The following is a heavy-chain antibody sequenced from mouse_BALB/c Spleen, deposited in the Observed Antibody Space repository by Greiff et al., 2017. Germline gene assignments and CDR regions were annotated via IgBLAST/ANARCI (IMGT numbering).Heavy chain of an antibody. CDR3: ARSRESYGNYVGFAY. D-gene: IGHD2-10*02. Sequence: QLQESGPELVKPGASVKMSCKASGYTFTSYVMHWVKQKPGQGLEWIGYINPYNDGTKYNEKFKGKATLTSDKSSSTAYMELSSLTSEDSAVYYCARSRESYGNYVGFAYWGQGTLVTVSA. CDR1: GYTFTSYV. J-gene: IGHJ3*01. V-gene: IGHV1-14*01. CDR2: INPYNDGT.